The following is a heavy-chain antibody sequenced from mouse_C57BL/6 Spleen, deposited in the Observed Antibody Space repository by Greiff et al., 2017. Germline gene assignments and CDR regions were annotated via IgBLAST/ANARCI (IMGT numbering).Heavy chain of an antibody. CDR2: IDPEDGAT. CDR3: ARWDTTVGADY. D-gene: IGHD1-1*01. Sequence: VQLQQSGAELVKPGASVKFSCTASGFNIKDYYMHWVKQRTEQGLEWIGRIDPEDGATKYAPNFQGKGTITADTSSNTAYLQRSSLTSEEAAVYYSARWDTTVGADYWGQGTTLTVSS. J-gene: IGHJ2*01. CDR1: GFNIKDYY. V-gene: IGHV14-2*01.